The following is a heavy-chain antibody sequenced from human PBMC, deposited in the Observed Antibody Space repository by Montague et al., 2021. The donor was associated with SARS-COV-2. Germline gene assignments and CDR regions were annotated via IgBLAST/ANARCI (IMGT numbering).Heavy chain of an antibody. D-gene: IGHD3-22*01. Sequence: ETLSLTCGVYGGSFGDDHWSWIRQPPGKGLEWIGDIKQSGSTNYNPSLKSRVTISVDTSRNQFSLKLTSVTAADTAVYFCARGHLSVSMIVVVFTSASYYFDYWGQGALVTVSS. J-gene: IGHJ4*02. CDR2: IKQSGST. V-gene: IGHV4-34*01. CDR3: ARGHLSVSMIVVVFTSASYYFDY. CDR1: GGSFGDDH.